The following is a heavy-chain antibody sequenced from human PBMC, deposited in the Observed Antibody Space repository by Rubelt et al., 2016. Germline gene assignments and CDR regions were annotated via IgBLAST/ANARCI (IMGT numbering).Heavy chain of an antibody. J-gene: IGHJ4*02. V-gene: IGHV4-39*07. D-gene: IGHD1-26*01. CDR1: SGSISSSNYY. CDR2: IYYSGST. Sequence: QLQLQESGPGLVKPLETLSLTCTVSSGSISSSNYYWGWIRQPPGKGLEWIGSIYYSGSTYYNPSLKGRVTISVDTSKNQFSLKVSSVTAADTAVYYCASATSGSYYSPLNYWGQGTLVTVSS. CDR3: ASATSGSYYSPLNY.